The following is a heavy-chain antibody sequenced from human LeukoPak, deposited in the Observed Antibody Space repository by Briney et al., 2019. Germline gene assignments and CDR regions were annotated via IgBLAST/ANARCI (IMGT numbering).Heavy chain of an antibody. CDR3: ARDNYDILTDYFYFDY. CDR2: IYYSGST. J-gene: IGHJ4*02. V-gene: IGHV4-59*01. Sequence: SETLSLTCTVSGGSISSYYWSWIRQPPGKGLEWIGYIYYSGSTNYNPSLKSRVTISVDTSKNQFSLKLSSVTAADTAVYYCARDNYDILTDYFYFDYWGQGTLVTVSS. CDR1: GGSISSYY. D-gene: IGHD3-9*01.